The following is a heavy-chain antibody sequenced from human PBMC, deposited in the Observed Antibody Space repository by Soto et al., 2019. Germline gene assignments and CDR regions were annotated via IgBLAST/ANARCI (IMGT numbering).Heavy chain of an antibody. Sequence: EVQLVESGGGLVQPGGSLRLSCAASRFTFSTYWMHWVRQVPGKGLVWVSRINSDGSSTTYADSVKGRFTISRDNAKNTLYLQMHSLRAEDTAVYYCARLRSTTLGGGDAFDTWGQGTMVTVSS. CDR2: INSDGSST. CDR3: ARLRSTTLGGGDAFDT. V-gene: IGHV3-74*03. D-gene: IGHD4-17*01. CDR1: RFTFSTYW. J-gene: IGHJ3*02.